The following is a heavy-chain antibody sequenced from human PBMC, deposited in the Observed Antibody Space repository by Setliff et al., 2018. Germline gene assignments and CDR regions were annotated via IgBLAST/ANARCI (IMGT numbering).Heavy chain of an antibody. J-gene: IGHJ3*01. V-gene: IGHV3-30*03. CDR3: AVSAVDSGDALEF. CDR1: GFSFNLYG. Sequence: SLKISCAASGFSFNLYGMHWVRQAPGKGLEWLAVISYDETQRYYADSVKGRFAISRDNSKNTLSLQMNNLRTEDTALYYCAVSAVDSGDALEFWGRGTMVTVSS. CDR2: ISYDETQR. D-gene: IGHD3-10*01.